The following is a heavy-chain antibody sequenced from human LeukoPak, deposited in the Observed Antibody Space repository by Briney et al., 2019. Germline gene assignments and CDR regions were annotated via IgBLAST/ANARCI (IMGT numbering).Heavy chain of an antibody. CDR1: GFSFSSYW. D-gene: IGHD6-13*01. CDR2: IKQDGSEK. V-gene: IGHV3-7*01. J-gene: IGHJ4*02. Sequence: GGSLRLSCAASGFSFSSYWMTWVRQAPGKGLEWVANIKQDGSEKYYVDSVMGRFTISRDNAKNSLYLQMNSLRAEDTAVYYCARMSTSGWYVCDYWGQGTLVTVSS. CDR3: ARMSTSGWYVCDY.